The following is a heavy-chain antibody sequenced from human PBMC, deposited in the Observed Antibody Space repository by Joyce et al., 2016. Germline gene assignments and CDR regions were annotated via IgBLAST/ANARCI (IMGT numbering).Heavy chain of an antibody. J-gene: IGHJ3*02. CDR3: ARNRGWFTYDI. V-gene: IGHV3-7*04. CDR2: INPDGSEK. D-gene: IGHD2/OR15-2a*01. Sequence: EVQLVESGGGFVLPGGSLRLSCAASGFTSSAGWMDWFRQTQGKGLEWVANINPDGSEKYYVDSVKGRFTISRDNAKNTLDLQMISLRVEDTAVYYCARNRGWFTYDIWGQGIKVTVSS. CDR1: GFTSSAGW.